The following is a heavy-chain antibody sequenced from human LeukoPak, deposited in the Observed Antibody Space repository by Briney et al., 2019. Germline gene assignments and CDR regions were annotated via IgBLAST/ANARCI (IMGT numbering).Heavy chain of an antibody. V-gene: IGHV3-11*01. Sequence: GGSLRLSCVASGLTFSDYYMSWIRQAPGKGLEWVSYISVSGVTIYSADSVKGRFTISRDNAKNSLYLLMDSLRAEGTAMYYCATGRHHSDYWGQGTLVTVSS. J-gene: IGHJ4*02. D-gene: IGHD1-14*01. CDR3: ATGRHHSDY. CDR1: GLTFSDYY. CDR2: ISVSGVTI.